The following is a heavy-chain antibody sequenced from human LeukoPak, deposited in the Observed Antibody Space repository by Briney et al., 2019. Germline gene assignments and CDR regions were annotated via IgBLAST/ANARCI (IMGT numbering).Heavy chain of an antibody. J-gene: IGHJ6*03. CDR3: ARDYYYYYMDV. CDR1: GGSISSDNYY. Sequence: SETLSLTCTVSGGSISSDNYYWSWIRQPAGKGLEWIGRIYSSGSTNYNPSLKSRVTISVDTSNNQFSLKLSSVTAADTAVYFCARDYYYYYMDVWGKGTTVTISS. CDR2: IYSSGST. V-gene: IGHV4-61*02.